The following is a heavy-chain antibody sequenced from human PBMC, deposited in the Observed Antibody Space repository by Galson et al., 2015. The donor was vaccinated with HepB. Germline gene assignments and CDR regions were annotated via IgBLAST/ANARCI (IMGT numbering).Heavy chain of an antibody. Sequence: SLRHSRAASGFIFSTYSMNRVRPASGRGLEWVSSISSSGSYIYYADSVKGRFTISRDNAKNSLYLQMNSLRAEDTAVYYCARAVLYSYGSEYYYGMDVWGQGTTVTVSS. V-gene: IGHV3-21*01. CDR2: ISSSGSYI. J-gene: IGHJ6*02. CDR3: ARAVLYSYGSEYYYGMDV. CDR1: GFIFSTYS. D-gene: IGHD5-18*01.